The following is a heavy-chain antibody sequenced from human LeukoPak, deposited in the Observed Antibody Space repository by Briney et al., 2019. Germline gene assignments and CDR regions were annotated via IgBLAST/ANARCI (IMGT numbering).Heavy chain of an antibody. CDR2: IKNKNDGGTT. V-gene: IGHV3-15*07. CDR1: GLTFRNAW. Sequence: GGSLRLSCAASGLTFRNAWMNWVRQAPGKGLEWVGRIKNKNDGGTTDYAAPVKDRFTISRDDSKNTLYLQMNSLKIEDTAVYYCNHIVVMVPGDWGQGTLVTVSS. CDR3: NHIVVMVPGD. J-gene: IGHJ4*02. D-gene: IGHD2-8*01.